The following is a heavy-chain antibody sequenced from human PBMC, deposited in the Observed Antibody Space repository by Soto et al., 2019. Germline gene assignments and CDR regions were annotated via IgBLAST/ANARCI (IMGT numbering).Heavy chain of an antibody. CDR1: GFTFTNAW. Sequence: EVHLLESGGGLVKPGGSLRLSCAASGFTFTNAWMTWLRQVPGKGLEWFGRIQRKTDGATTDHAAHVKGSFTISRDDANYTLYLDMNSLKTDDTALYYCTTSNYYESGTYPQAPFDYWGPGTLVTVSS. CDR3: TTSNYYESGTYPQAPFDY. J-gene: IGHJ4*02. V-gene: IGHV3-15*07. D-gene: IGHD3-10*01. CDR2: IQRKTDGATT.